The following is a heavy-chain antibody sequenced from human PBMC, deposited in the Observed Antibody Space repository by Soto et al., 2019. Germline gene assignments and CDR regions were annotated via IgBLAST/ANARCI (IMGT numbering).Heavy chain of an antibody. Sequence: EVQLLESGGDWVQPGGSLRLSCAASGFIFSSYGMSWVRQAPGKGLEWVSAMTGSGGVTYYADSVKGRFTISRDNSKNTLYRQMNSLRADDTAVYYCAKRGGTSGYYPWDYWGQGILVTVSS. V-gene: IGHV3-23*01. CDR3: AKRGGTSGYYPWDY. CDR1: GFIFSSYG. D-gene: IGHD3-22*01. CDR2: MTGSGGVT. J-gene: IGHJ4*02.